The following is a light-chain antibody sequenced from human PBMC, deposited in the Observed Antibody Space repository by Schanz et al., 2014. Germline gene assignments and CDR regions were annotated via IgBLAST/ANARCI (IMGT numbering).Light chain of an antibody. CDR3: CGYRDNYIWV. J-gene: IGLJ3*02. CDR1: SSNIGAGYD. V-gene: IGLV1-40*01. Sequence: QSVLTQSPSVSGAPGQRVTISCTGSSSNIGAGYDVHWYQQLPGTAPKLLIYGNSNRPSGVPDRFSGSKSGNTASLTISGLQDEDEGDYYCCGYRDNYIWVFGGGTKLTVL. CDR2: GNS.